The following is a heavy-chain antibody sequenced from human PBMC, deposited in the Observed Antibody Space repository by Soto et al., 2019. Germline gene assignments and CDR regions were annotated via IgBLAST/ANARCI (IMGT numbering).Heavy chain of an antibody. D-gene: IGHD3-9*01. CDR3: ATALRYFDSNWFDP. Sequence: ASVKVSCKVSGYTLTELSMHWVRQAPGKGLEWMGGFDPEDGETIYAQKFQGRVTMTEDTSTDTAYMELSSLRSEDTAVYYCATALRYFDSNWFDPWGQGTLVTVSS. CDR1: GYTLTELS. J-gene: IGHJ5*02. V-gene: IGHV1-24*01. CDR2: FDPEDGET.